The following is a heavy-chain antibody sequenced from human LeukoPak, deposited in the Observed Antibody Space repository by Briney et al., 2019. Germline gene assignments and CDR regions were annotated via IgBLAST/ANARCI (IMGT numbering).Heavy chain of an antibody. J-gene: IGHJ4*02. CDR3: ARDKGDRDYVWGSYRPR. CDR1: GFTLSSYS. D-gene: IGHD3-16*02. Sequence: GGSLRLSCAASGFTLSSYSMNWVRQAPGKGLEWVAVIWYDGSNKYYADSVKGRFTISRDNSKNTLYLQMNSLRAEDTAVYYCARDKGDRDYVWGSYRPRWGQGTLVTVSS. V-gene: IGHV3-33*08. CDR2: IWYDGSNK.